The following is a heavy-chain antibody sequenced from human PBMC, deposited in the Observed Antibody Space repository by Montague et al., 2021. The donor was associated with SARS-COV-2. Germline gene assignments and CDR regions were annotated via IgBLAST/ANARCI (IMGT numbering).Heavy chain of an antibody. V-gene: IGHV4-39*01. D-gene: IGHD3-9*01. CDR2: MHYSERP. CDR1: GGTLSSTSFY. CDR3: ARHGPYYEISTGYFRSYYCDH. J-gene: IGHJ4*02. Sequence: SETLSLTCSVSGGTLSSTSFYWGWIRQPPGRGLEWIGTMHYSERPXYNPSLQSRVTISADRSKNRFSLNLGSVTASDAAVYYCARHGPYYEISTGYFRSYYCDHWGQGSLVTVAS.